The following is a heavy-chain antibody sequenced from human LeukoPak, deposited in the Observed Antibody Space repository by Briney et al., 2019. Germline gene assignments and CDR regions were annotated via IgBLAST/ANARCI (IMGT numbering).Heavy chain of an antibody. D-gene: IGHD2-2*01. CDR3: ARGSTMNMDV. CDR2: IHPSTGNP. CDR1: GYSFTNYA. V-gene: IGHV7-4-1*02. J-gene: IGHJ6*03. Sequence: ASVKVSCKASGYSFTNYAMNWVRQAPGQGLEWMGWIHPSTGNPTYAQGFTGRFVFSLDTSVSTTYLQISSLKAEDTAVYYCARGSTMNMDVWGKGTTVTVSS.